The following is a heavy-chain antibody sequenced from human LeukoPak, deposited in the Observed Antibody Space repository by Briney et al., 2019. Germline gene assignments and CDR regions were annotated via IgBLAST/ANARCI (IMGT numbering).Heavy chain of an antibody. V-gene: IGHV3-15*01. D-gene: IGHD3-9*01. Sequence: PGGSLRLSCTASGFTFSRYEMNWVRQAPGKGLEWVGRIKSKTDGGTTDYAAPVKGRFTISRDDSKNTLYLQMNSLKTEDTAVYYCTTDRPDYDILTGGYWGQGTLVTVSS. CDR1: GFTFSRYE. CDR2: IKSKTDGGTT. J-gene: IGHJ4*02. CDR3: TTDRPDYDILTGGY.